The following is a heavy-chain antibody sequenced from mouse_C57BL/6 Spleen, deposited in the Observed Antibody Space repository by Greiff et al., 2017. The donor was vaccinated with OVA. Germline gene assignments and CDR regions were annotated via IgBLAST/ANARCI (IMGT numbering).Heavy chain of an antibody. D-gene: IGHD3-2*02. J-gene: IGHJ3*01. Sequence: VQLQQSGAELVRPGASVTLSCKASGYTFTDYEMHWVKQTPVHGLEWIGAIDPETGGTAYNQKFKGKAILTADKSSSTAYMELRSLTSEDSAVYYCTRRGRQLRRGWFAYWGQGTLVTVSA. CDR1: GYTFTDYE. CDR3: TRRGRQLRRGWFAY. V-gene: IGHV1-15*01. CDR2: IDPETGGT.